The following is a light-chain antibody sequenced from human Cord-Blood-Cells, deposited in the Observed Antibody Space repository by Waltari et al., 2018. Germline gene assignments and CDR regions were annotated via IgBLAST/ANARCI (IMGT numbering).Light chain of an antibody. J-gene: IGKJ2*03. CDR1: KSVLYSSNNKNY. CDR2: WAS. V-gene: IGKV4-1*01. Sequence: DIVMIQSPPSLAASLGDRATITCKTSKSVLYSSNNKNYLAWYQQKPGQPPKLLIYWASTRESGVPDRFSGSGSGTDFTLTISSLQAEDVAVYYCQQYYSTPYSFGQGTKLEIK. CDR3: QQYYSTPYS.